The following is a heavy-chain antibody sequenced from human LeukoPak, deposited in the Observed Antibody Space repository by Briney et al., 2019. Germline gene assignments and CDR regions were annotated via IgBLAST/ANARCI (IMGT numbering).Heavy chain of an antibody. Sequence: SETLSLTCTVSGGSISSYYWSWIRQPAGKGLEWIGRIYTSGSTNYNPSLESRVTMSVDTSKNQFSLKLSSVTAADTAVYYCARHTAMVRAYYYYYYGMDVWGQGTTVTVSS. J-gene: IGHJ6*02. D-gene: IGHD5-18*01. V-gene: IGHV4-4*07. CDR2: IYTSGST. CDR1: GGSISSYY. CDR3: ARHTAMVRAYYYYYYGMDV.